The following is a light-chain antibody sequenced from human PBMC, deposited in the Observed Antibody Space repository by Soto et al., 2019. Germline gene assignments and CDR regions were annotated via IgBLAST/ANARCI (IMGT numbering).Light chain of an antibody. Sequence: QSALTQPASVSGSPGQSITISCTGTSSDVGTYNLVSWYQQHPGKAPKLIIYEVSKRPSEISSRFSGSKSGNTASLTISGLQAEDEADYCCCSYAGSNTVVFGGGTKLTVL. J-gene: IGLJ2*01. CDR2: EVS. V-gene: IGLV2-23*02. CDR1: SSDVGTYNL. CDR3: CSYAGSNTVV.